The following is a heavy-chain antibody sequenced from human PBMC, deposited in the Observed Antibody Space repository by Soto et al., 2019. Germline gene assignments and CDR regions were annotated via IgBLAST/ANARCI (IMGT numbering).Heavy chain of an antibody. CDR3: ARVSATGTRWIDP. V-gene: IGHV4-31*03. D-gene: IGHD6-13*01. J-gene: IGHJ5*02. Sequence: QVQLQESGPGLVKPSQTLSLTCSVSGGSINSGAYCWGWMRQHPGKGLEWIGYISYTGRTYSNPSLQSRVTIALDMSESQFSLKLTSVTAADTAVYFCARVSATGTRWIDPWGQGTLVTVSP. CDR1: GGSINSGAYC. CDR2: ISYTGRT.